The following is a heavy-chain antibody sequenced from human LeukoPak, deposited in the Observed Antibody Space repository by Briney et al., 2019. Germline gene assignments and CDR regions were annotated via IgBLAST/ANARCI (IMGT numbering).Heavy chain of an antibody. CDR2: ISYDGSKK. CDR1: GFTFSSYG. Sequence: PGGSLRLSCAASGFTFSSYGMHWVRQAPGKGLEWVAVISYDGSKKYYADSVKGRFTISRDESKNTLYLQINSLRDEDTAVYYCARGRYGWQLPIDFWGQGTLVTVSS. V-gene: IGHV3-30*03. D-gene: IGHD1-26*01. J-gene: IGHJ4*02. CDR3: ARGRYGWQLPIDF.